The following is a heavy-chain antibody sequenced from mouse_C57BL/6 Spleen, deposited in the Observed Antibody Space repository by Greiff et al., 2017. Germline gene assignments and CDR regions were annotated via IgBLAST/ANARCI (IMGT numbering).Heavy chain of an antibody. CDR3: ARLGPLGTD. Sequence: EVMLVESGGGLVKPGGSLKLSCAASGFTFSDYGMHWVRQAPEKGLEWVAYISSGSSTIYYADTVKGRFTISRDNTKDTLFLQMTILRSEDTAMYYCARLGPLGTDWGQGTLVTVSA. V-gene: IGHV5-17*01. J-gene: IGHJ3*01. D-gene: IGHD2-14*01. CDR1: GFTFSDYG. CDR2: ISSGSSTI.